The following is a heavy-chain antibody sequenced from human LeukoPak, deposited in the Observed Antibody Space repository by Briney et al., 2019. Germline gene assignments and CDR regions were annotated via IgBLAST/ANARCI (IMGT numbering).Heavy chain of an antibody. D-gene: IGHD3-3*01. CDR1: GYTFTGYY. CDR3: ARGLGYDFWSGFDHAFDI. J-gene: IGHJ3*02. CDR2: INPNSGGT. V-gene: IGHV1-2*02. Sequence: ASVKVSCKASGYTFTGYYMHRVRQAPGQGLEWMGWINPNSGGTNYAQKFQGRVTMTRDTSISTAYMELSRLRSDDTAVYYCARGLGYDFWSGFDHAFDIWGQGTMVTVSS.